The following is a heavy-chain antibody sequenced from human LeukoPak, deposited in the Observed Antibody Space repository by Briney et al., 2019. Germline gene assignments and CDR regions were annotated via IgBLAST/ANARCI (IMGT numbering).Heavy chain of an antibody. CDR2: IIPIFGTA. CDR3: ARKDYGGNSARSFDY. V-gene: IGHV1-69*13. D-gene: IGHD4-23*01. CDR1: GYTFSDYG. J-gene: IGHJ4*02. Sequence: SVKVSCKASGYTFSDYGITWVRQGPGQGLEWMGGIIPIFGTANYAQKFRGRVTITADESTSTAYMELSSLRSEDTAVYYCARKDYGGNSARSFDYWGQGTLVTVSS.